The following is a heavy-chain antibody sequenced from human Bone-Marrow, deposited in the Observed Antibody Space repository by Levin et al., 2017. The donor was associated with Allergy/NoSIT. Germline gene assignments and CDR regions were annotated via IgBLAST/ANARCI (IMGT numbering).Heavy chain of an antibody. CDR3: ARQIDHSGGIGDAFDI. CDR2: IYPGDSDT. CDR1: GYIFTNYW. D-gene: IGHD1-26*01. J-gene: IGHJ3*02. Sequence: KCGESLKISCQGSGYIFTNYWIGWVRQMPGKGLEWMGVIYPGDSDTRYSPSFRGQVTISADNSLTTAYLQWGSLKASDSAIYYCARQIDHSGGIGDAFDIWGQGTMVTVSS. V-gene: IGHV5-51*01.